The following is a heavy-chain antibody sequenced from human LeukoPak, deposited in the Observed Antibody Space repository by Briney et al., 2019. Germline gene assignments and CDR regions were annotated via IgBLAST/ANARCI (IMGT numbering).Heavy chain of an antibody. J-gene: IGHJ4*02. V-gene: IGHV4-34*01. CDR1: GGSFSGYY. Sequence: SETLSLTCAVYGGSFSGYYWSWIRQPPGKGLEWIGEINHSGTTNYNPSLKSRVTILVDTSKNQFSLKLTSVTAADTAVYYCARGPQSRFDYWGQGTLVTVSS. CDR2: INHSGTT. CDR3: ARGPQSRFDY.